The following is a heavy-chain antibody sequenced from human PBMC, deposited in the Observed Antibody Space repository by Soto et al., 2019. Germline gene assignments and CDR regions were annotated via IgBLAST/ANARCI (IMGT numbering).Heavy chain of an antibody. Sequence: PWGSLRLSCAASGFTFSSYAMSWVRQDPGKGLEWVSAISGSGGRTYYADSVKGRFTISRDNSKNTLYLQMNSLRAEDTAVYYCACLGPPRNCWGKGTLVSVSS. V-gene: IGHV3-23*01. CDR2: ISGSGGRT. D-gene: IGHD7-27*01. CDR1: GFTFSSYA. CDR3: ACLGPPRNC. J-gene: IGHJ4*02.